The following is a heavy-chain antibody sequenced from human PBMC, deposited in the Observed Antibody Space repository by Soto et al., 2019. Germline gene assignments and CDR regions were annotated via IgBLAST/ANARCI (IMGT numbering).Heavy chain of an antibody. CDR1: GFTFSNYA. CDR3: VRDDRWAFDX. CDR2: ISIGSGSI. J-gene: IGHJ3*01. Sequence: GGSLRLSCAASGFTFSNYAMNWVRQAPGKGLEWVSYISIGSGSIFYEDSVKVRFTISRDDAKNSLYLKMNTLIDEDTAVYYCVRDDRWAFDXWGQGTMVTVS. V-gene: IGHV3-48*02. D-gene: IGHD3-22*01.